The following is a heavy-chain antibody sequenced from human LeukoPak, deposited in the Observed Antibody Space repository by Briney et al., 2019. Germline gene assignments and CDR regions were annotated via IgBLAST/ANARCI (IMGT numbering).Heavy chain of an antibody. CDR2: INHSGST. D-gene: IGHD3-10*01. CDR3: ARHVTYYYGSGSYGRFDY. CDR1: GGPFSGYY. J-gene: IGHJ4*02. Sequence: SETLSLTCAVYGGPFSGYYWSWIRQPPGKGLEWIGEINHSGSTNYNPSLKSRVTISVDTSKNQFSLKLSSVTAADTAVYYCARHVTYYYGSGSYGRFDYWGQGTLVTVSS. V-gene: IGHV4-34*01.